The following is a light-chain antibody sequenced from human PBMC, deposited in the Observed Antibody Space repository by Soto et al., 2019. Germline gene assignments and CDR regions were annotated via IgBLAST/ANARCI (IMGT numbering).Light chain of an antibody. V-gene: IGKV3-20*01. CDR2: GIS. CDR3: QQYGSSPSIT. CDR1: QSVSSSY. Sequence: EIVFTQSPGTLSLSPGERATLSCRASQSVSSSYLAWYQQKPGQAPRLLMYGISRRATGIPDRFSGSGSGTDFTLTITRLEPEDFAVYYCQQYGSSPSITFGQGTRLEIK. J-gene: IGKJ5*01.